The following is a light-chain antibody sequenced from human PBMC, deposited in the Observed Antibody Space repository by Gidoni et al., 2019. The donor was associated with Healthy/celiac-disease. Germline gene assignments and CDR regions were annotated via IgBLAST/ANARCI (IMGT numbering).Light chain of an antibody. J-gene: IGLJ1*01. CDR2: DVS. CDR1: RSDVGGYNY. Sequence: QSALTQPRSVSGSPGQSVTISCTGTRSDVGGYNYVSWYQQHPGKATKLMIYDVSKRPSGVPDRFSGSKSGNTASLTISGLQAEDEADYYCCSYAGSYTPPYVFGTGTKVTVL. CDR3: CSYAGSYTPPYV. V-gene: IGLV2-11*01.